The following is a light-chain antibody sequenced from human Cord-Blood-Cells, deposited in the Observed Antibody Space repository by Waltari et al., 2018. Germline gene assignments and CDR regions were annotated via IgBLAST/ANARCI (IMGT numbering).Light chain of an antibody. CDR3: SSYTSSSTWV. Sequence: QSALTQPASVSGSPGQSITISCTGTSSDVGGYNYVSWYQQHPGKAPKLMIYDVSKRASGVSNRFSVSRSGNTASLTISGLQAEDEADYYCSSYTSSSTWVFGGGTKLTVL. J-gene: IGLJ3*02. CDR2: DVS. CDR1: SSDVGGYNY. V-gene: IGLV2-14*01.